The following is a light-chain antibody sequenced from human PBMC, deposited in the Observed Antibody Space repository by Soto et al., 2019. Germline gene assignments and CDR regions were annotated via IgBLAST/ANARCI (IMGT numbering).Light chain of an antibody. CDR1: QSIGSW. Sequence: DIQMTQSPSTLSASVGDRVTITCRASQSIGSWLAWYQQKPGKAPKLLIYKASSLEGGVPSRFSGSGSGTVFTLTISSLQPDDFATYYCQQYNSIRAFGQGTKVEIK. J-gene: IGKJ1*01. V-gene: IGKV1-5*03. CDR3: QQYNSIRA. CDR2: KAS.